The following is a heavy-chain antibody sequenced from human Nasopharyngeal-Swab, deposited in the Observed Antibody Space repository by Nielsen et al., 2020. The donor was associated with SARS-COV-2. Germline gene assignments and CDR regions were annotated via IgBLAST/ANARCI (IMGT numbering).Heavy chain of an antibody. D-gene: IGHD1-26*01. V-gene: IGHV3-23*01. CDR1: GFTFSSYA. CDR3: ARLRWELLPDAFDI. J-gene: IGHJ3*02. CDR2: ISGSGGST. Sequence: GESLKISCAASGFTFSSYAMSWVRQAPGKGLEWVSAISGSGGSTYYADSVKGRFTISRDNSKNTLYLQMNSLRAEDTAVYYCARLRWELLPDAFDIWGQGTMVTVSS.